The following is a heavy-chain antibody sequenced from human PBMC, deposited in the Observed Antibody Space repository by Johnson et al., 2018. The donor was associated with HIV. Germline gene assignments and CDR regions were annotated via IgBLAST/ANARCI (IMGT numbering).Heavy chain of an antibody. CDR3: AREGGAAAPDAFDI. Sequence: MQLVESGGGLVQPGGSLRLSCAASGFTVSSNYMSWVRQAPGKGLEWVSVIYSGGSTYYADSVKGRFTISRDNSKNTLYLQMNSLRAEDTAVYYCAREGGAAAPDAFDIWGQGTMVTVSS. J-gene: IGHJ3*02. CDR1: GFTVSSNY. CDR2: IYSGGST. V-gene: IGHV3-66*01. D-gene: IGHD2-2*01.